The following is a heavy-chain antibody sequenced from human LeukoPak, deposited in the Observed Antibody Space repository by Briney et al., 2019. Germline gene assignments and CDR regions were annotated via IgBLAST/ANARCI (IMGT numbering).Heavy chain of an antibody. D-gene: IGHD2/OR15-2a*01. CDR3: AREDPGTQIAKVLVAIDGSASWFDP. J-gene: IGHJ5*02. CDR1: GYTFTGYY. CDR2: INPNSGGT. V-gene: IGHV1-2*02. Sequence: EASVKVSCKASGYTFTGYYMHWVRQAPGQGLEWMGWINPNSGGTNYARKFQGRVTMTRDTSISTAYMELSSLRSDDTAVYYCAREDPGTQIAKVLVAIDGSASWFDPWGQGTLVTVSS.